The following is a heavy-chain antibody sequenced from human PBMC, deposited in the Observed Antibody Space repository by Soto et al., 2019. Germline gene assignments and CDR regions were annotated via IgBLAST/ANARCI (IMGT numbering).Heavy chain of an antibody. J-gene: IGHJ4*02. CDR1: GFTFSSYW. D-gene: IGHD6-19*01. CDR3: ARGNHSSGWFGSRY. Sequence: EVQLVESGEGLVQPGGSLRLSCAASGFTFSSYWMSWVRQAPGKGLEWVANIKQAGSEKYYVESVKGRFTIARDNANNSLYLQMKSLRAEDTAVYYCARGNHSSGWFGSRYCGQVTLVTVSS. V-gene: IGHV3-7*01. CDR2: IKQAGSEK.